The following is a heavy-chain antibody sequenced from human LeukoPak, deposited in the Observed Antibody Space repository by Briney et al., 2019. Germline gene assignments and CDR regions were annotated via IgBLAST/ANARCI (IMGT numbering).Heavy chain of an antibody. CDR3: ANSEFYVSGKYAGLDN. Sequence: GRSLRLSCAASGPTFSTYVMNWVRQAPGKGLEWVSTIGDDTYYADSVKGRITVSRDNSRNTLYLQMNFLGVEDTAVYYCANSEFYVSGKYAGLDNWGQGTLVTVSS. V-gene: IGHV3-23*01. D-gene: IGHD3-10*01. CDR1: GPTFSTYV. J-gene: IGHJ4*02. CDR2: IGDDT.